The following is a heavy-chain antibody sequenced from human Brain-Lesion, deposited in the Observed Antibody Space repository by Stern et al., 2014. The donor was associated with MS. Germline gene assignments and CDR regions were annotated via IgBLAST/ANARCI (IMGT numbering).Heavy chain of an antibody. CDR2: ISWNSGTI. CDR3: ARDITGSSAYFAY. V-gene: IGHV3-9*01. Sequence: EVQLVASGGDLVQPGRSLRLSCAAFGFTFDDYAMHWVRQAPGKGLEWVAGISWNSGTIGYVDSVKGRFTTSRDNAYSSLYLQMNSLRPEDTALYYCARDITGSSAYFAYWGQGTLVTVSS. D-gene: IGHD1-14*01. CDR1: GFTFDDYA. J-gene: IGHJ4*02.